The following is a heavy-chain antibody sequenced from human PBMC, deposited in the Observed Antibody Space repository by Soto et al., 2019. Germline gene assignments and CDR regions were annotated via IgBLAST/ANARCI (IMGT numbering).Heavy chain of an antibody. D-gene: IGHD3-10*01. Sequence: PGGSLRLSCAASGFTVNNNYMSWVRQAPGKGLEWVSVIYSGGKTDYADSVRGRFTVSRDTFKNRLYLQMNSLRAEDTAVYYCTRDSSYYGAGRGVLDYWGPRTLVTVSS. J-gene: IGHJ4*02. V-gene: IGHV3-66*01. CDR2: IYSGGKT. CDR1: GFTVNNNY. CDR3: TRDSSYYGAGRGVLDY.